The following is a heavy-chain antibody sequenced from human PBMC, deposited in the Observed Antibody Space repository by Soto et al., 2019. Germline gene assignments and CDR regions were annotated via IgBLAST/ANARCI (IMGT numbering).Heavy chain of an antibody. CDR3: ARLGSSGWYQGSYFDY. CDR2: ILYSGSP. D-gene: IGHD6-19*01. CDR1: GGSITRNNHY. Sequence: QLQLQESGPGLVKPSETLSLTCIVSGGSITRNNHYWGWIRQSPGKGLEWIGSILYSGSPNYNPSLKSRVTLSVETSKSQCSQKMSSVTAADTARYYCARLGSSGWYQGSYFDYWGQGTLVTGSS. J-gene: IGHJ4*02. V-gene: IGHV4-39*01.